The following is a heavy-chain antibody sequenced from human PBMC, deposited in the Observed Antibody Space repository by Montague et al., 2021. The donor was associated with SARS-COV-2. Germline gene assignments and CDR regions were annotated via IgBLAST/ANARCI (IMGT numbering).Heavy chain of an antibody. Sequence: SETLSLTCTVSGGSISSYYWSWTRQPPGKGLEWIGYIYYSGSTNXNPSLKSRVTISVDTSKKQFSLKLSPVTAADTAVDYCARAGRVRFLEYGLDVWGQGTTVTVSS. J-gene: IGHJ6*02. CDR2: IYYSGST. V-gene: IGHV4-59*01. CDR3: ARAGRVRFLEYGLDV. CDR1: GGSISSYY. D-gene: IGHD3-3*01.